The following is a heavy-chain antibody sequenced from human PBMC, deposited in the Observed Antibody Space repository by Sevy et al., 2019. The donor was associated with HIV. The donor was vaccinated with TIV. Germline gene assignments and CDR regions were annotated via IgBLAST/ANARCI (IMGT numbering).Heavy chain of an antibody. D-gene: IGHD2-21*02. CDR2: FFTNGGNT. Sequence: GGSLRLSCSASGFTFSNYDMHWVRQSPGKGLQYVSYFFTNGGNTYYADSVKGRFTISRDNSKNTLYLQMSSLRTEDTAVYYCVKDLLSGGDWEAFHIWGLGTMVTVSS. CDR3: VKDLLSGGDWEAFHI. CDR1: GFTFSNYD. J-gene: IGHJ3*02. V-gene: IGHV3-64D*06.